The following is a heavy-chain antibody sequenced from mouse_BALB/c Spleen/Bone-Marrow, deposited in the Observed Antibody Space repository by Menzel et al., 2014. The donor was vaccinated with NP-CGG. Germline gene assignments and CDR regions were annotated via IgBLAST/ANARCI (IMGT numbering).Heavy chain of an antibody. J-gene: IGHJ1*01. CDR1: GFTFSDYG. CDR3: ARDYYGSSYWYFDV. Sequence: EVHLVESGGGLVQPGGSRKLSCAASGFTFSDYGMAWVQQAPGKGPEWVAFISNLAYSIYYADTVTGRFTISRENAKNTLYLEMSSLRSEDTAMYYCARDYYGSSYWYFDVWGAGTTVTVSS. D-gene: IGHD1-1*01. CDR2: ISNLAYSI. V-gene: IGHV5-15*02.